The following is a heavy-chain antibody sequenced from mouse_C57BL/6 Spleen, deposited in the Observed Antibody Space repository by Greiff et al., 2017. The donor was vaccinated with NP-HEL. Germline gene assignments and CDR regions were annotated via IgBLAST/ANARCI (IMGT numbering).Heavy chain of an antibody. CDR1: GYAFSSSW. V-gene: IGHV1-82*01. Sequence: LVEPGASVKISCKASGYAFSSSWMNWVKQRPGKGLEWIGRIYPGDGDTNYNGKFKGKATLTADKSSSTAYMQLSSLTSEDSAVYFCARQYYGSRYYFDYWGQGTTLTVSS. J-gene: IGHJ2*01. CDR3: ARQYYGSRYYFDY. D-gene: IGHD1-1*01. CDR2: IYPGDGDT.